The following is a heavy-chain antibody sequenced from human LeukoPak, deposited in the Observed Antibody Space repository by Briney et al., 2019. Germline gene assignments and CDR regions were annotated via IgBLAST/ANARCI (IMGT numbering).Heavy chain of an antibody. D-gene: IGHD4-17*01. CDR1: RFTFSNAW. Sequence: PGGALRLSCAASRFTFSNAWMSWVRQAPGKGREWVGRIKSKTDGGTTDYAAPVKGRFTISRDDSKNTLYLQMNSLKTEDTAVYYWTTDDYGDSGYFDYWGQGTLVTVSS. V-gene: IGHV3-15*01. J-gene: IGHJ4*02. CDR2: IKSKTDGGTT. CDR3: TTDDYGDSGYFDY.